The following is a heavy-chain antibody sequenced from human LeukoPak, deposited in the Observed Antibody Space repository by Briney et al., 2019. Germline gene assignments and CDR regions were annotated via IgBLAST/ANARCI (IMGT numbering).Heavy chain of an antibody. D-gene: IGHD3-16*02. Sequence: VGSLRLSCAASGFIFSSHWMSWVRQAPGKGLEWVANINKDGSEQYYVDSMKGRFTISRDNAKNSLYLQMNSLRAEDTAVYYCAKEVDAVVTDFDYWGQGTLVTVSS. V-gene: IGHV3-7*01. CDR3: AKEVDAVVTDFDY. CDR1: GFIFSSHW. CDR2: INKDGSEQ. J-gene: IGHJ4*02.